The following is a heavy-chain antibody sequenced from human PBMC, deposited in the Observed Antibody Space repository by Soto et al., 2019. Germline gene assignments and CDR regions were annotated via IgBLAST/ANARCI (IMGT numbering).Heavy chain of an antibody. V-gene: IGHV3-73*01. CDR1: GFTFSGSA. CDR2: IRSKANSYAT. D-gene: IGHD3-3*02. J-gene: IGHJ3*02. CDR3: TRHFARSNHGGGPHFDDAFDI. Sequence: GGSLRLSCAASGFTFSGSAMHWVRQASGKGLEWVGRIRSKANSYATAYAASVKGRFTISRDDSKNTAYLQMNSLKTGDTAGYYCTRHFARSNHGGGPHFDDAFDIWGQGTMVTVSS.